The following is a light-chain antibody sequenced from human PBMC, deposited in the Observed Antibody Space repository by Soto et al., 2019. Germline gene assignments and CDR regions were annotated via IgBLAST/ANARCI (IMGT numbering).Light chain of an antibody. V-gene: IGLV4-69*01. CDR1: SGHSTYA. CDR3: QTWDIGIHVV. J-gene: IGLJ2*01. Sequence: QSVLTQSPSASASLGASVRLTCTLSSGHSTYAIAWHQQQSEKGPRYLMKLNSDGSHSKGDGIPDRFSGSSSGAERYLTISSLQSEDEADYYCQTWDIGIHVVFGGGTKVTVL. CDR2: LNSDGSH.